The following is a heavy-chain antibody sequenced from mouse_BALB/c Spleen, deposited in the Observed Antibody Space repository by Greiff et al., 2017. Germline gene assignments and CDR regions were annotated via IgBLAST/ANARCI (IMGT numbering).Heavy chain of an antibody. CDR2: INSNGGST. J-gene: IGHJ2*01. CDR1: GFTFSSYG. V-gene: IGHV5-6-3*01. Sequence: DVMLVESGGGLVQPGGSLKLSCAASGFTFSSYGMSWVRQTPDKRLELVATINSNGGSTYYPASVKGRFTISRDNAKNTLYLQMSSLKSEDTAMYYCARDFDYWGQGTTLTVSS. CDR3: ARDFDY.